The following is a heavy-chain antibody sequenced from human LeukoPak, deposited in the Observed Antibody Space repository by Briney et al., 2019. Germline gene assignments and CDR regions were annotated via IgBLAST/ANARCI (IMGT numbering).Heavy chain of an antibody. J-gene: IGHJ4*02. V-gene: IGHV3-21*01. Sequence: GGSLRLXCAASGFTCSSYSMNWVRRAPGKGLESVSSISSSSSYIYYADSVKGRFTISRDNAKNSLYLQMNSLRAEDTAVHYCARDPEWELLSFDYWGQGTLVTVSS. CDR2: ISSSSSYI. CDR3: ARDPEWELLSFDY. D-gene: IGHD1-26*01. CDR1: GFTCSSYS.